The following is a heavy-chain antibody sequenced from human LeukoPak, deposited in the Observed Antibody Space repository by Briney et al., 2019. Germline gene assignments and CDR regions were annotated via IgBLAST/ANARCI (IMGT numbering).Heavy chain of an antibody. CDR2: IYDSGST. D-gene: IGHD3-16*01. V-gene: IGHV4-59*08. J-gene: IGHJ4*02. CDR1: GGSVSSYF. Sequence: PSETLSLTCTVSGGSVSSYFWSWIRQPPGKGLEWIGYIYDSGSTNYNPSLKSRVTISADTSKNQFSLKLSSVTAADTAVYYCARRSGGVGTKLDYWGQGTLVTVSS. CDR3: ARRSGGVGTKLDY.